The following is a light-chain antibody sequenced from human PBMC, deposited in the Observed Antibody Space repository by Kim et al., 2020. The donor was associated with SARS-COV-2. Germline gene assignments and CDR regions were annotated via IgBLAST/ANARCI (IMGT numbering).Light chain of an antibody. CDR3: QQRSNWPLT. V-gene: IGKV3-11*01. Sequence: LARGERANRPGRASQSVSSCLAWYQKKPGQAPRLLIYDASTRATGIPARFSGSGSGTDFTLTISSLEPEDFAVYYCQQRSNWPLTFGGGTKVDIK. CDR1: QSVSSC. CDR2: DAS. J-gene: IGKJ4*01.